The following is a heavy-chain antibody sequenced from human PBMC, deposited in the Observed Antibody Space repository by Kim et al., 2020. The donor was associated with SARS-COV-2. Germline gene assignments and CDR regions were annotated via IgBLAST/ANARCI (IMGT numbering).Heavy chain of an antibody. CDR2: IIPILGIA. V-gene: IGHV1-69*04. J-gene: IGHJ6*03. CDR3: ASLSSTTDYYYYYYMDV. CDR1: GGTFSSYA. D-gene: IGHD2-2*01. Sequence: SVKVSCKASGGTFSSYAISWVRQAPGQGLEWMGRIIPILGIAHYAQKFQGRVTITADKSTSTAYMELSSLRSEDTAGYYCASLSSTTDYYYYYYMDVWG.